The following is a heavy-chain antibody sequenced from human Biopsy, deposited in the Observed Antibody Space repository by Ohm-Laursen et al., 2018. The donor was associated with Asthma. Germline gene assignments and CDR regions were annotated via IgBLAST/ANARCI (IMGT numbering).Heavy chain of an antibody. Sequence: SLRLSCAASGFAFSSYGMHWVRQAPGKGLEWVAVISYDGSNKYYADSVKGRFTISRDNSKNTLYLQMNSLRAEDTAVYYCARESSVAGSSDFDYWGQGTLVTVSS. J-gene: IGHJ4*02. CDR2: ISYDGSNK. CDR1: GFAFSSYG. CDR3: ARESSVAGSSDFDY. V-gene: IGHV3-30*03. D-gene: IGHD6-19*01.